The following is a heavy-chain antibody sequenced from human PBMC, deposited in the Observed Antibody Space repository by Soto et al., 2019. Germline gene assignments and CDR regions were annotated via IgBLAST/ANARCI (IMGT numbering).Heavy chain of an antibody. D-gene: IGHD3-9*01. V-gene: IGHV4-34*01. CDR1: GGSISSYY. CDR2: INHSGST. Sequence: PSETLSLTCTVSGGSISSYYWSWIRQPPGKGLEWIGEINHSGSTNYNPSLKSRVTISVDTSKNQFSLKLSSVTAADTAVYYCARGGPLRYFDWLLKGNWFAPWGQGTLVTVSS. J-gene: IGHJ5*02. CDR3: ARGGPLRYFDWLLKGNWFAP.